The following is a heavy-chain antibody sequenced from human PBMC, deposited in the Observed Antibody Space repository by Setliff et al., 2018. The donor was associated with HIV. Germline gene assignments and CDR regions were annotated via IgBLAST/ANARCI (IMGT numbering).Heavy chain of an antibody. D-gene: IGHD2-2*01. CDR3: ARPSPPLCSDTSCYFGAFDN. CDR1: GFYISRGYY. Sequence: SETLSLTCGVSGFYISRGYYWGWIRQPPGKGLEWIGNIKHSGRNYYNPSLMGRVTISVDTSKNQFSLNLSSVTAADTAIYSWARPSPPLCSDTSCYFGAFDNWGQGTVVTGSS. V-gene: IGHV4-38-2*01. CDR2: IKHSGRN. J-gene: IGHJ3*02.